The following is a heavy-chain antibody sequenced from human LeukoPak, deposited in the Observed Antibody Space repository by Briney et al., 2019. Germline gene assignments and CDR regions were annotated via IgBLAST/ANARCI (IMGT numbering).Heavy chain of an antibody. CDR3: ARGSWSSSIDY. V-gene: IGHV4-59*08. CDR1: GGSISHYY. Sequence: SETLSLTCTISGGSISHYYWSWIRQPPGKGLEWIGYVYYSGSTYYNPSLKSRITISVDTSKNQFSLKLSSVTAADTAVYYCARGSWSSSIDYWGQGTLVTVSS. D-gene: IGHD6-6*01. J-gene: IGHJ4*02. CDR2: VYYSGST.